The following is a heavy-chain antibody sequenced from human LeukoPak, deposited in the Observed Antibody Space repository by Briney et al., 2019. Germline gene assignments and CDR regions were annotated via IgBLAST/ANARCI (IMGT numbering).Heavy chain of an antibody. V-gene: IGHV3-21*06. J-gene: IGHJ4*02. CDR2: MTNSRS. Sequence: GGSLRLSCTVSGFTLSTYSLNWVRRAPGKGLEWVSLMTNSRSYYADSMKGRFTISRDNAKNTVYLQMTSLRVEDTAVYYCVRAPAGLLNFEGDPWVFWGQGALVTVSS. CDR1: GFTLSTYS. D-gene: IGHD2-2*01. CDR3: VRAPAGLLNFEGDPWVF.